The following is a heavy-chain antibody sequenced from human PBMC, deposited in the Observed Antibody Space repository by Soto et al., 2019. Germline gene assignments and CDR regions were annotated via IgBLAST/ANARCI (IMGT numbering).Heavy chain of an antibody. Sequence: PSETLYLTSVVSGESFSSYYWSWILQTPGMGLEWIGEVDHRGSTTYNPSLKNRASISIDSSKNLFSLELTSVTAADTALYFCARYEYGNSLYGVDVWGQGTGVTVS. CDR2: VDHRGST. CDR3: ARYEYGNSLYGVDV. V-gene: IGHV4-34*01. J-gene: IGHJ6*01. CDR1: GESFSSYY. D-gene: IGHD1-7*01.